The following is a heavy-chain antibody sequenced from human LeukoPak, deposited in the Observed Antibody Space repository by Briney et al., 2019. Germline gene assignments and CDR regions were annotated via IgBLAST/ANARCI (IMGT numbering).Heavy chain of an antibody. CDR2: IKQDGSEK. CDR3: ARAGRWDTSIDY. Sequence: GGSLRLSCAASGFTFSNYWMSWVRQAPEKGLEWVANIKQDGSEKYYLDSAKGRFTISRDNAKNSLYLQMNSLRAEDTAVYYCARAGRWDTSIDYWGQGTLVTVSS. V-gene: IGHV3-7*04. CDR1: GFTFSNYW. J-gene: IGHJ4*02. D-gene: IGHD3-10*01.